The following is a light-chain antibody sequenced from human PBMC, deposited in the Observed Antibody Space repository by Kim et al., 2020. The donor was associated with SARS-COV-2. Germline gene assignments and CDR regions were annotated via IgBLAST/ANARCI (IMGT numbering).Light chain of an antibody. CDR3: LQDYSYPRT. CDR1: QDVRND. Sequence: ASVGDRVTIACRASQDVRNDLGWYQRKSGQAPKVLIYGASTLQSGVPSRFSGSGSGTDFTLTISSLQPEDFATYYCLQDYSYPRTFGQGTKVHIK. CDR2: GAS. V-gene: IGKV1-6*01. J-gene: IGKJ1*01.